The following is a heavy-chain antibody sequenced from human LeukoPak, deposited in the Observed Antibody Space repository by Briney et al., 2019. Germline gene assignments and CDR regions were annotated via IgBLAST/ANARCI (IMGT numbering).Heavy chain of an antibody. J-gene: IGHJ6*03. V-gene: IGHV4-39*01. CDR1: GGSISSSSYY. Sequence: SETLSLTCTVSGGSISSSSYYWGWIRQPPGEGLEWIGSIYYSGSTYYNPSLKSRVTISVDTSKNQFSLRLSSVTAADTAVYYCARLRSSSWYGVDDYYYYYMDVWGKGTTVTVSS. CDR2: IYYSGST. CDR3: ARLRSSSWYGVDDYYYYYMDV. D-gene: IGHD6-13*01.